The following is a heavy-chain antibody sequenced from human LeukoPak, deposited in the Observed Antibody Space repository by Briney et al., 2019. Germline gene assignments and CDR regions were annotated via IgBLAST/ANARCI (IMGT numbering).Heavy chain of an antibody. Sequence: PGGSLRLSCAASGFTFSSYAMSWARQAPGKGLEWVSAISGSGGSTYYADSVKGRFTISRDNSKNTLYLQMNSLRAEDTAVYYCAKSGGYYDSSGYVDYWGQGTLVTVSS. J-gene: IGHJ4*02. V-gene: IGHV3-23*01. CDR2: ISGSGGST. CDR1: GFTFSSYA. CDR3: AKSGGYYDSSGYVDY. D-gene: IGHD3-22*01.